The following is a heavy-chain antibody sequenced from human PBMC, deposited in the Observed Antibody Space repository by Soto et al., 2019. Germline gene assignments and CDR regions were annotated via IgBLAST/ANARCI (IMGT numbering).Heavy chain of an antibody. CDR2: IVPIFGTA. D-gene: IGHD6-6*01. V-gene: IGHV1-69*13. CDR3: ASSPYSSSLFVLASDS. Sequence: ASVKVSCKASGGTFSSYAINWVRQAPGQGLEWMGGIVPIFGTAKYAQKFQGRVTIAADESTSAAYMELTSLRSEDTAMYYCASSPYSSSLFVLASDSWGQGTLVTV. J-gene: IGHJ4*02. CDR1: GGTFSSYA.